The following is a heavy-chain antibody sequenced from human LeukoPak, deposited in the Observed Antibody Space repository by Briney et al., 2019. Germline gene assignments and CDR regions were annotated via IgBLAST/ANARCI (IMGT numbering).Heavy chain of an antibody. CDR3: ARDSDSLRLPDY. Sequence: GGSLRLSCAASGFTFSSYAMHWVRQAPGKGLEWVAVISYDGSNKYYADSVKGRFTISRDSSKNTLYLQMNSLRAEDTAVYYCARDSDSLRLPDYWGQGTLVTVSS. CDR2: ISYDGSNK. D-gene: IGHD3-3*01. J-gene: IGHJ4*02. V-gene: IGHV3-30*04. CDR1: GFTFSSYA.